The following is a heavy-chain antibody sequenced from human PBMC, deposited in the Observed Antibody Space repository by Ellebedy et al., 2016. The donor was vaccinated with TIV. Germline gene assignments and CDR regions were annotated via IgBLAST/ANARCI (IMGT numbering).Heavy chain of an antibody. CDR2: INAGNGNT. Sequence: AASVKVSCKASGYTFTSYAMHWVRQAPGQRLEWMGWINAGNGNTKYSQKFQGRVTITRDTSASTAYMELSSLRSEDTAVYYCARDQVTGYGMDVWGQGTTVTVSS. CDR3: ARDQVTGYGMDV. D-gene: IGHD1-20*01. J-gene: IGHJ6*02. V-gene: IGHV1-3*01. CDR1: GYTFTSYA.